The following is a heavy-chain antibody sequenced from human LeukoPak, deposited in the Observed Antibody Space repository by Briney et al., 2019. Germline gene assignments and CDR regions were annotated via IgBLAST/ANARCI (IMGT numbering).Heavy chain of an antibody. CDR3: ARTFRSGDGYKVGYFDY. CDR1: GFTFSSYW. D-gene: IGHD5-24*01. Sequence: PGGSLRLSCAASGFTFSSYWMQWVRQAPGKGLVWVSRIDGDGSSTNYADSVKGRFTISRDNSKNTLFLQMNSLRAEDTAIYYCARTFRSGDGYKVGYFDYWGQGTLVTVSS. V-gene: IGHV3-74*01. J-gene: IGHJ4*02. CDR2: IDGDGSST.